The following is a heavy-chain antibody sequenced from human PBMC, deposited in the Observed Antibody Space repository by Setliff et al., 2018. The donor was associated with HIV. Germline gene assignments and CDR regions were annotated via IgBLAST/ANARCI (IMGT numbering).Heavy chain of an antibody. CDR3: ARGGTYVERLFPPSYYMDL. CDR1: GGSFNGQA. Sequence: GASVKVSCKASGGSFNGQALNWVRQAPGQGLQWMGGYIPTLHITRYAEDIQRARVTISADTSTGAIYLDLRGLRVDDTAVYYCARGGTYVERLFPPSYYMDLWGIGTSVTVSS. J-gene: IGHJ6*03. V-gene: IGHV1-69*10. D-gene: IGHD3-16*01. CDR2: YIPTLHIT.